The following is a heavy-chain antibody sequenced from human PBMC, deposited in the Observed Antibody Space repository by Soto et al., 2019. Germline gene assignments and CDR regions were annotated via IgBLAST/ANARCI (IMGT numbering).Heavy chain of an antibody. J-gene: IGHJ6*02. V-gene: IGHV4-39*01. CDR2: IYYSGST. CDR1: GGSISSSSYY. Sequence: SETLSLTCTVSGGSISSSSYYWGWIRQPPGKGLEWIGSIYYSGSTYYNPSLKSRVTISVDTSKNQFSLKLSSVTAADTAVYYCACIFSGGYGYGFYYYGMDVWSQGNTVTVSS. CDR3: ACIFSGGYGYGFYYYGMDV. D-gene: IGHD5-18*01.